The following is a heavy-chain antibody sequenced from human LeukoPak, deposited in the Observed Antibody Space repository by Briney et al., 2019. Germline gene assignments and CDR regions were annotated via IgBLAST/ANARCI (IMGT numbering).Heavy chain of an antibody. CDR2: IYSGGST. Sequence: GGPLRLSCAASGFTVGSNYMSWVRQAPGKGLEWVSVIYSGGSTYYADSVKGRFTISRDNSKNTLYLQMNSLRAEDTAVYYCARGYGSGSYYNEYFQHWGQGTLVTVSS. CDR3: ARGYGSGSYYNEYFQH. D-gene: IGHD3-10*01. V-gene: IGHV3-66*01. J-gene: IGHJ1*01. CDR1: GFTVGSNY.